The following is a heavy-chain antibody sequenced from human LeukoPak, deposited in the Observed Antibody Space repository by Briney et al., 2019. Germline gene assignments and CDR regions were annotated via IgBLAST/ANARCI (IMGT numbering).Heavy chain of an antibody. CDR1: GGSISSYY. D-gene: IGHD3-16*01. J-gene: IGHJ4*02. V-gene: IGHV4-4*07. CDR3: ARDPGRRYGGAYYFDY. Sequence: PSETLSLTCTVSGGSISSYYWSWIRQPAGKGLEWIGRIYTSGSTNYNPSLKSRVTISVDTSKNQFSLKLSSVTAADTAAHYCARDPGRRYGGAYYFDYWGQGTLVTVSS. CDR2: IYTSGST.